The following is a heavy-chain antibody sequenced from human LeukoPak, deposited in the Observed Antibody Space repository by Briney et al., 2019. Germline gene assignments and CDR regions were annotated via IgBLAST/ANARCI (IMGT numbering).Heavy chain of an antibody. CDR3: ARDAAVFGGAFDI. J-gene: IGHJ3*02. CDR1: GGSITSYY. CDR2: ISYSGST. Sequence: SETLSLTCTVSGGSITSYYWSWIRQPPGKGLERIGYISYSGSTNYNPSLKSRVTISVDTSKNQFSLKLSSVTAADTAVYYCARDAAVFGGAFDIWGQGTMVTVSS. V-gene: IGHV4-59*01. D-gene: IGHD2-15*01.